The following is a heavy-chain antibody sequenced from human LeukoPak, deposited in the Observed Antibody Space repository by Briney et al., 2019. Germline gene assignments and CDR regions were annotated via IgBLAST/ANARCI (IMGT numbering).Heavy chain of an antibody. Sequence: GGSLRLSCVGSGFTFSTYGMNWVRQAPGKGLEWVSAITESGGSTFYTDSVKGRFTISRDNSKNTLYLQMGSLRAEDMAVYFCTSNVFWGQGTLVTVSS. J-gene: IGHJ4*02. V-gene: IGHV3-23*01. CDR3: TSNVF. CDR1: GFTFSTYG. CDR2: ITESGGST.